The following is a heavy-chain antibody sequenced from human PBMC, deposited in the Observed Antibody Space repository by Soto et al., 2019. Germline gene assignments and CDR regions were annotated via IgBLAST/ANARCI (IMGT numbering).Heavy chain of an antibody. CDR1: GGTFSSYA. CDR3: ARGQTGGGWGYYFDY. D-gene: IGHD3-16*01. Sequence: QVQLVQSGAEVKKPGSSVKVSCKASGGTFSSYAIDWVRQAQGQGLEWMGGIIPIFGTADYAQKFQGRVTITADEATSTASLELRSLRSEDTAVYYCARGQTGGGWGYYFDYWCQGTLVTVSS. V-gene: IGHV1-69*12. J-gene: IGHJ4*02. CDR2: IIPIFGTA.